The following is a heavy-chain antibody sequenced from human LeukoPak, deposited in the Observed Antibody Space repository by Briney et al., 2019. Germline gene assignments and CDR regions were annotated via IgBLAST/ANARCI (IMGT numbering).Heavy chain of an antibody. J-gene: IGHJ5*02. V-gene: IGHV3-21*01. CDR1: GFTFSSYS. CDR3: AREGVVPASLSPNWFDP. D-gene: IGHD2-2*01. CDR2: ISSSSSYI. Sequence: GGSLRLSCAASGFTFSSYSMNWVRQAPGKGLEWVSSISSSSSYIYYADSVKGRFTISRNNAKNSLYLQMNSLRAEDTAVYYCAREGVVPASLSPNWFDPWGQGTLVTVSS.